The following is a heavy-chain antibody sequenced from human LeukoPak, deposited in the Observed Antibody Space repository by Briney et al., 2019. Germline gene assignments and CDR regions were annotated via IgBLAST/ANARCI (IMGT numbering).Heavy chain of an antibody. J-gene: IGHJ4*02. CDR2: IFYTGST. V-gene: IGHV4-59*01. CDR1: GGSISSYY. CDR3: ARVSVHGYSDY. Sequence: KPSETLSLTCTVSGGSISSYYWSWIRQPPGKGLEWIGYIFYTGSTKYNPSLKSRVTISVDTSKNQFSLKLSSVTAADTAVYYCARVSVHGYSDYWGQGTLVTVSS. D-gene: IGHD2-8*01.